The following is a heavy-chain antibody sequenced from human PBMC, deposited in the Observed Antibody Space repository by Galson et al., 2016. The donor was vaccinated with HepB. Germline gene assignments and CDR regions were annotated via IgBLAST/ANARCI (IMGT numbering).Heavy chain of an antibody. Sequence: SLRLSCAASGFTFSGYWMTWVRQPPGKGLEWVANIKDDGSERYYVDSVKGRLTISRDNTKNLLYLQMSGLRAEDTAVYYCGRDDNTGSPNWLAPWGQGTLVTVSS. CDR1: GFTFSGYW. CDR3: GRDDNTGSPNWLAP. V-gene: IGHV3-7*03. D-gene: IGHD1-26*01. J-gene: IGHJ5*02. CDR2: IKDDGSER.